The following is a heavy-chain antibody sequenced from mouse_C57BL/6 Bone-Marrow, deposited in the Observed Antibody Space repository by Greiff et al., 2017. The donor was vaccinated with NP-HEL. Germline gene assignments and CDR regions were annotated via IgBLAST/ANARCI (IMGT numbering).Heavy chain of an antibody. CDR2: ISNGGGST. CDR1: GFTFSDYY. Sequence: DVQLQESGGGLVQPGGSLKLSCAASGFTFSDYYMYWVRQTPEKRLEWVAYISNGGGSTYYPDTVKGRFTISRDNAKNTLYLQMSRLKSEDTAMYYCARPNWARAMDYWGQGTSVTVSS. D-gene: IGHD4-1*01. V-gene: IGHV5-12*01. CDR3: ARPNWARAMDY. J-gene: IGHJ4*01.